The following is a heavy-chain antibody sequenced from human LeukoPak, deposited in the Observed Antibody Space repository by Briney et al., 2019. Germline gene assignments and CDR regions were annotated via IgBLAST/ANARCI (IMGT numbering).Heavy chain of an antibody. CDR3: AREAVTRNYFYY. J-gene: IGHJ4*02. D-gene: IGHD4-17*01. CDR1: GFIFSNYA. CDR2: IYSGGST. V-gene: IGHV3-53*01. Sequence: GGSLRLSCAASGFIFSNYAMSWVGQAPGKGVEGVSVIYSGGSTYYADSVKGRWTISRDNSKNKRFLKMNSLRAEDTAVYYCAREAVTRNYFYYWGQATLVTVSS.